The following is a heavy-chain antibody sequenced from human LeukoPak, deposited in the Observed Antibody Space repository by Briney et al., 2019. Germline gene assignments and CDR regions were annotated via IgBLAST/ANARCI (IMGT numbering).Heavy chain of an antibody. Sequence: GRSLRLSCTASGFTFSSYGMHWVRQAPGKRLEWVAVISYDGSNKYYADSVRGRFTISRDNSKNTLYLQMNSLRAEDTAVYYCAKDDGGYKWPIYFDYWGQGTLVTVSS. V-gene: IGHV3-30*18. D-gene: IGHD2-15*01. CDR2: ISYDGSNK. J-gene: IGHJ4*02. CDR3: AKDDGGYKWPIYFDY. CDR1: GFTFSSYG.